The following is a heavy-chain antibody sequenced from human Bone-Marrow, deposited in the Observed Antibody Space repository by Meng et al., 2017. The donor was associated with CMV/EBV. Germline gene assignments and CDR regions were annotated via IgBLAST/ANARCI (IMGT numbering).Heavy chain of an antibody. CDR3: ARGGELLTVDY. V-gene: IGHV4-59*01. CDR1: GGSISSYY. D-gene: IGHD1-26*01. J-gene: IGHJ4*02. Sequence: SETLSLTCTVSGGSISSYYWSWIRQPPGKGLERIGYIYYSGSTNYNPSLKSRVTISVDTSKNQFSLKLSSVTAADTAVYYCARGGELLTVDYWGQGTLVTVSS. CDR2: IYYSGST.